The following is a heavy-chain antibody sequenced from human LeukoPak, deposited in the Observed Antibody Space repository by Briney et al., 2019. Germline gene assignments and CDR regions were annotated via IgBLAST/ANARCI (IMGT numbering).Heavy chain of an antibody. V-gene: IGHV4-34*01. CDR2: IYYSGST. Sequence: PSETLSLTCAVYGGSFSGYYWSWIRQPPGKGLEWIGSIYYSGSTYYNPSLKSRVTISVDTSKNQFSLKLSSVTAADTAVYYCARHSLWFGELFSLDYWGQGTLVTVSS. CDR3: ARHSLWFGELFSLDY. CDR1: GGSFSGYY. J-gene: IGHJ4*02. D-gene: IGHD3-10*01.